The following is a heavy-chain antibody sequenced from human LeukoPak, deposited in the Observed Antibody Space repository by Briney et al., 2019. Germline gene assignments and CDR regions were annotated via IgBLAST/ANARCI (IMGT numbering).Heavy chain of an antibody. Sequence: GGSLRLSCAASGLAFSAYKMHWVRQAPRKGLVWVSRISTDGYTTDYADFVQGRFTASRDDTKNTWSLEMNSLRAEDTAVYYCVVGGSPGYWGQGTLVTVSS. D-gene: IGHD2-15*01. J-gene: IGHJ4*02. CDR2: ISTDGYTT. CDR1: GLAFSAYK. CDR3: VVGGSPGY. V-gene: IGHV3-74*01.